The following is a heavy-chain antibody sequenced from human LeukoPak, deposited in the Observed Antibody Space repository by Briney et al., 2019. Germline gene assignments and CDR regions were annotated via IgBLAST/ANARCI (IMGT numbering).Heavy chain of an antibody. CDR2: IYYSGST. D-gene: IGHD3-3*01. Sequence: SETLSLTCTVSGGSISSYYWSWIRQPPGKGLEWIGYIYYSGSTNYNPSLKSRVTISVDTSKNQFSLKLSSVTAADTAVYYCAKDLLLELLLYRSFYFYYYMDVWGKGTTVTVSS. CDR1: GGSISSYY. CDR3: AKDLLLELLLYRSFYFYYYMDV. J-gene: IGHJ6*03. V-gene: IGHV4-59*01.